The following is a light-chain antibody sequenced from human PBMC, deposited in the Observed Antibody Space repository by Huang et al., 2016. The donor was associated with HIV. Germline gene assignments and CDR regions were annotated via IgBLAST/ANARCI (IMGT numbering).Light chain of an antibody. Sequence: DLQMTQSPSSASAFVGDTATITCRASQDISILLAWYQQRPREAPTLLVHSASTLQSGVPSRFSGSVSVTNFSLTINSLRPDDFATYYCQQTNISPRSFGQGTRLDIK. V-gene: IGKV1-12*01. J-gene: IGKJ5*01. CDR2: SAS. CDR3: QQTNISPRS. CDR1: QDISIL.